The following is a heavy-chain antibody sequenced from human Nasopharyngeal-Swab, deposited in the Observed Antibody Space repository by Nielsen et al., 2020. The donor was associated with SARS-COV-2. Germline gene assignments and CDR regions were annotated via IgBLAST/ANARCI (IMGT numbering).Heavy chain of an antibody. D-gene: IGHD6-19*01. CDR2: INHSGST. V-gene: IGHV4-34*01. CDR1: GGSFSGYY. Sequence: SETLSLTCAVYGGSFSGYYWSWIRQPPGKGLEWIGEINHSGSTNYNPSLKSRVTISVDTSKNQFSLKLSSVTAADTAVYYCARDSRQQWLVRLFDYWGQGTLVTVSS. CDR3: ARDSRQQWLVRLFDY. J-gene: IGHJ4*02.